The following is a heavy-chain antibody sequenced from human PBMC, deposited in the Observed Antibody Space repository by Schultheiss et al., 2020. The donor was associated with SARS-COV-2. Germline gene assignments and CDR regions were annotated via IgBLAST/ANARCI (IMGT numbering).Heavy chain of an antibody. CDR3: PRETSDCSSTSFYTEGDY. J-gene: IGHJ4*02. V-gene: IGHV1-46*03. Sequence: ASVKVSCKASGYTFTSYYMHWVRKAPGQGLEWMGIINPSGGSKSYAQKFQGRVTMNRETSTSTVIMELRRLRYEDTVVYYCPRETSDCSSTSFYTEGDYWGQGPLVKVSS. D-gene: IGHD2-2*02. CDR1: GYTFTSYY. CDR2: INPSGGSK.